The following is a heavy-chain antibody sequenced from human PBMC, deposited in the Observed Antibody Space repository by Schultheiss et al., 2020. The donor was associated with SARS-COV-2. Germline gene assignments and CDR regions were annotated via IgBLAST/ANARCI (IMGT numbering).Heavy chain of an antibody. J-gene: IGHJ4*02. CDR2: ISGSGGST. CDR3: ARVFYDYIWGSYRKGNDY. D-gene: IGHD3-16*02. V-gene: IGHV3-23*01. Sequence: GGSLRLSCAASGFTFSSYAMSWVRQAPGKGLEWVSAISGSGGSTYYADSVKGRFTISRDNSKNTLYLQMNSLRAEDTAVYYCARVFYDYIWGSYRKGNDYWGQGTLVTVSS. CDR1: GFTFSSYA.